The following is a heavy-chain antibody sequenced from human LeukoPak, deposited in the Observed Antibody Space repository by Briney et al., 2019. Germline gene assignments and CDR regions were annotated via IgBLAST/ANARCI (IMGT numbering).Heavy chain of an antibody. Sequence: ASVKVSCKASGYTFTSYGISWVRQAPGQGLEWMGWISVHNGNTNYAQKLQGRVTMTTDTSTSTAYMELRSLRSDDTAVYYCARDLSYGYYLGYWGQGTLVTVYS. J-gene: IGHJ4*02. CDR1: GYTFTSYG. V-gene: IGHV1-18*04. CDR2: ISVHNGNT. CDR3: ARDLSYGYYLGY. D-gene: IGHD5-18*01.